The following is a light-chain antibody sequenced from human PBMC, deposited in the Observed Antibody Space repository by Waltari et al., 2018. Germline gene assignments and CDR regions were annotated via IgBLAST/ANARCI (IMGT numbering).Light chain of an antibody. CDR1: RSNIGNNY. J-gene: IGLJ7*01. V-gene: IGLV1-51*02. CDR2: EDP. CDR3: GTWDSSLSGAV. Sequence: QSVLTQPPSVSAAPGQRVTISCSGGRSNIGNNYVSWYRQFPGTAPKLLIYEDPGRPSGIAGRFFGSKSGTSATLDITGLQAGDEADYYCGTWDSSLSGAVFGGGTHLTVL.